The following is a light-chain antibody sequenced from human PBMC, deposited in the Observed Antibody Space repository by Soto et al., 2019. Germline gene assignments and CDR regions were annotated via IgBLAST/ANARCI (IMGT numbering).Light chain of an antibody. CDR1: QSLLFSSNNKNY. CDR2: WAS. Sequence: EIVMTQSPDSLAVTLGERATINCKSSQSLLFSSNNKNYLAWYQQKGGQPPKLLIYWASTRESGVPDRFSGSGSGTDFTLTITSLKAEDVAVYYCQQYYSPPLSFGGGTKVDIK. J-gene: IGKJ4*01. CDR3: QQYYSPPLS. V-gene: IGKV4-1*01.